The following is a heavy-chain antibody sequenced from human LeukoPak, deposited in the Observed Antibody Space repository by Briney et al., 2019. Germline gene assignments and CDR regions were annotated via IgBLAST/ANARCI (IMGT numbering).Heavy chain of an antibody. Sequence: PSETLSLTCTVSGGSISSYYWSWIRQPPGKGLEWIGYIYYSGSTNYNPSLKSRVTISVDTSKNQYSLKLSSMTAADTAVYYCARVSNDAFDIWGQRTMVTVSS. V-gene: IGHV4-59*01. D-gene: IGHD2/OR15-2a*01. CDR2: IYYSGST. CDR1: GGSISSYY. J-gene: IGHJ3*02. CDR3: ARVSNDAFDI.